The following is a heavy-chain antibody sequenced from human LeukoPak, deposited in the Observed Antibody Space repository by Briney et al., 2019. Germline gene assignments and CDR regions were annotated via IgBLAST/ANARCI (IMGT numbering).Heavy chain of an antibody. CDR2: IYHSGST. J-gene: IGHJ4*02. Sequence: SETLSLTCTVSGGSISSYYWSWIRQPPGKGLEWIGYIYHSGSTNYNPSLKSRVTISVDTSKNQFSLKLSSVTAADTAVYYCASTKYCSGGSCPRSPFDYWGQGTLVTVSS. CDR3: ASTKYCSGGSCPRSPFDY. D-gene: IGHD2-15*01. V-gene: IGHV4-59*01. CDR1: GGSISSYY.